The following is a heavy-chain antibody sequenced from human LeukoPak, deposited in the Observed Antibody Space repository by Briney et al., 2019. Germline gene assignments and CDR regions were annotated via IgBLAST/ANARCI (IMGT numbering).Heavy chain of an antibody. CDR1: GGTFSSYA. CDR3: ASDSGQQLLLGYYYYGMDV. J-gene: IGHJ6*02. Sequence: SVKVSCKASGGTFSSYAISWVRQAPGQGLEWMGRIIPILGIANYAQKFQGRVTITADKSTSTAYMELSSLRSEDTAVYYCASDSGQQLLLGYYYYGMDVWGQGTTVTVSS. V-gene: IGHV1-69*04. CDR2: IIPILGIA. D-gene: IGHD6-13*01.